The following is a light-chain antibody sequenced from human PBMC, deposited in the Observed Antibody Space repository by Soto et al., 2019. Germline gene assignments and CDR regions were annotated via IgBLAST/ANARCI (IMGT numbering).Light chain of an antibody. CDR2: DAS. CDR1: QSVGSY. J-gene: IGKJ3*01. V-gene: IGKV3-11*01. CDR3: QQRSHWPSFT. Sequence: ESVLTQSPATLSLSPGERVSLSCRASQSVGSYFAWYQQKPGQPPRLLIYDASKRAPGIPARFSGSGSGTDFTLPISSLEPEDFAVYYCQQRSHWPSFTFGPGTTVDV.